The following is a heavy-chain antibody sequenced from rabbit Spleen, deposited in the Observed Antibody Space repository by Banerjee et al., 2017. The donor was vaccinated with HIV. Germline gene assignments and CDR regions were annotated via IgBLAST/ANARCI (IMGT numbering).Heavy chain of an antibody. V-gene: IGHV1S40*01. D-gene: IGHD1-1*01. CDR3: ARDLVAVIGWNFNL. CDR2: INPNNGAT. J-gene: IGHJ4*01. Sequence: QSLEESGGDLVKPEGSLTLTCTASGFDFSSSGYMCWVRQAPGKGLEWIACINPNNGATIYASWAKGRFTISKTSSTTVTLQMTSLTAADTATYFCARDLVAVIGWNFNLWGQGTLVTVS. CDR1: GFDFSSSGY.